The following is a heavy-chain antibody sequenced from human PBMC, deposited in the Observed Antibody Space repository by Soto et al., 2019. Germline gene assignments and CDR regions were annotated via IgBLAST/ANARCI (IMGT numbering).Heavy chain of an antibody. CDR2: IYSGGST. CDR3: ARDPPATRNGMDV. CDR1: GFTVSSNY. V-gene: IGHV3-53*02. Sequence: EVQLVETGGGLIQPGGSLRLSCAASGFTVSSNYMSWVRQAPGKGLEWVSVIYSGGSTYYADSVRGRFTISRDNSKNTLYLQMKSLRAEDTAVYYYARDPPATRNGMDVWGQGTTVTVSS. J-gene: IGHJ6*02.